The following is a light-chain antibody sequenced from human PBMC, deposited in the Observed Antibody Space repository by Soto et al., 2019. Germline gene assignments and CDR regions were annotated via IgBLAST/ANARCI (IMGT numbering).Light chain of an antibody. J-gene: IGKJ1*01. CDR2: VAS. CDR3: QQYGSSPTT. CDR1: QSVSSY. Sequence: EIVLTQSPATLSLSPVERATLSCRASQSVSSYLAWYQQKPGQAPRLLIYVASSRATGIPDRFSGSGSGTDFTLTISRLEPEDFAVYYCQQYGSSPTTFGQGTKVDIK. V-gene: IGKV3-20*01.